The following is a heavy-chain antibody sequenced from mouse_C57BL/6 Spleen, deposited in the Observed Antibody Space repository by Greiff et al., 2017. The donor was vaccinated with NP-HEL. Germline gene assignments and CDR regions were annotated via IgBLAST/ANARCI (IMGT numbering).Heavy chain of an antibody. V-gene: IGHV5-17*01. J-gene: IGHJ2*01. CDR2: ISSGSSTI. CDR1: GFTFSDYG. Sequence: EVKLVESGGGLVKPGGSLKLSCAASGFTFSDYGMHWVRQAPEKGLEWVAYISSGSSTIYYADTVKGRFTISRDNAKNTLFLQMTSLRSEVTAMYYCASGYYFDYWGQGTTLTVSS. CDR3: ASGYYFDY.